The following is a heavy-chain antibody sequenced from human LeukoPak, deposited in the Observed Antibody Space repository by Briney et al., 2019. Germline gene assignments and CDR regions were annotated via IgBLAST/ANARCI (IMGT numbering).Heavy chain of an antibody. Sequence: SETLSLTCTVSGGSISSYYWSWIRQPAGKGLEWIGRIYTSGSTNYNPSLKSRVTISLDTSKNQFSLKLTSVNAADTAVYYCARSTTYRGTWNIDNWGQGTLVTVSS. D-gene: IGHD1-1*01. J-gene: IGHJ4*02. V-gene: IGHV4-4*07. CDR3: ARSTTYRGTWNIDN. CDR1: GGSISSYY. CDR2: IYTSGST.